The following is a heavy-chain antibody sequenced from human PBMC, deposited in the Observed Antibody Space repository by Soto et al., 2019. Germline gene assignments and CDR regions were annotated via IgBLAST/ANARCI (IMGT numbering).Heavy chain of an antibody. J-gene: IGHJ3*02. V-gene: IGHV5-51*01. CDR3: ARHLTEINYGDKGPNDAFDI. CDR1: ADSLSTYW. D-gene: IGHD2-21*01. Sequence: GESLKISCTVYADSLSTYWIGWVRQMPGKGLERMGVIYPGDSDTRYSPSFEGQVSISADKSTSTAYLQWDSLKASDTAIYYCARHLTEINYGDKGPNDAFDIWGQGTMVTVSS. CDR2: IYPGDSDT.